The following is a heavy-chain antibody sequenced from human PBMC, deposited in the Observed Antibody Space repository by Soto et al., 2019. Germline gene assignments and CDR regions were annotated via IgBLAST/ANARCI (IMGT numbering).Heavy chain of an antibody. J-gene: IGHJ6*02. D-gene: IGHD2-21*02. CDR3: ARDRAYCGGDCLYYYYYGMDV. CDR2: ISYDGSNK. V-gene: IGHV3-30-3*01. CDR1: GFTFSSYA. Sequence: LRLSCAASGFTFSSYAMHWVRQAPGKGLEWVAVISYDGSNKYYADSVKGRFTISRDNSKNTLYLQMNSLRAEDTAVYYCARDRAYCGGDCLYYYYYGMDVWGQGTTVTVSS.